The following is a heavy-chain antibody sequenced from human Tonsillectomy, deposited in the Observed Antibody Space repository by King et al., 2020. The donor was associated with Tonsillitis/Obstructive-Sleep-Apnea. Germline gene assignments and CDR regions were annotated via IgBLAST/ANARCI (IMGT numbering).Heavy chain of an antibody. CDR3: ARGRDYFASGTHDAFDI. CDR2: ITAYNGNT. Sequence: VQLVQSGAEVKKPGASVKVSCKASGYTFTSYGISWVRQAPGQGLEWMGWITAYNGNTNYAQKLQGRVTMTTDTSTSTAYMELRSLRSDDTAVYYCARGRDYFASGTHDAFDIWGQGTMVTVSS. J-gene: IGHJ3*02. D-gene: IGHD3-10*01. CDR1: GYTFTSYG. V-gene: IGHV1-18*01.